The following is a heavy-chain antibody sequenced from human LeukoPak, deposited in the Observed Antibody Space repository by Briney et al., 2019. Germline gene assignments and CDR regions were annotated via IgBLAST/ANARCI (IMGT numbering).Heavy chain of an antibody. Sequence: SETLSLTCTVSGGSISSYYWSWIRQPAGKGLGWIGRIDTSGNTNYKPSLKSRVTMSVDTSKNQFSLKLSSVTAADTAVYYCARVSSSWYQDWYFDLWGRGTLVTVSS. CDR3: ARVSSSWYQDWYFDL. D-gene: IGHD6-13*01. CDR1: GGSISSYY. V-gene: IGHV4-4*07. J-gene: IGHJ2*01. CDR2: IDTSGNT.